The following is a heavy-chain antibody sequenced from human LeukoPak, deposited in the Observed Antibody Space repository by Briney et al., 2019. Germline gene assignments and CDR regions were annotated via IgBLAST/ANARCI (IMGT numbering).Heavy chain of an antibody. V-gene: IGHV4-38-2*01. D-gene: IGHD4-23*01. J-gene: IGHJ5*02. CDR1: GYSISSGYY. CDR2: IYHSGST. Sequence: SETLSLTCAVSGYSISSGYYWGWIRQPPGKGLEWIGSIYHSGSTYYNPSLKSRVTISVDTSKNQFSLKLSSVTAADTAVYYCARRDPGGNWFDPWGQGTLVTVSS. CDR3: ARRDPGGNWFDP.